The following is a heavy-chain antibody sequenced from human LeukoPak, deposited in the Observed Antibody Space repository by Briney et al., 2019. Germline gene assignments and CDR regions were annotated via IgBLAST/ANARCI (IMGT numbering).Heavy chain of an antibody. V-gene: IGHV1-69*05. CDR1: GGTFSSYA. J-gene: IGHJ4*02. CDR2: IIPIFGTA. CDR3: ARDLPEPSDY. Sequence: SVKVSCKASGGTFSSYAISWVRQAPGQGLEWMGRIIPIFGTANYAQKFQGRVTITTDESTSTAYMELSSLRSDDTAVYYCARDLPEPSDYWGQGTLVTVSS. D-gene: IGHD1-14*01.